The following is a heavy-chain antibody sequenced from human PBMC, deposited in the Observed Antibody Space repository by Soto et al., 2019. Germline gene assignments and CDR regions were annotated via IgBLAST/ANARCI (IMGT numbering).Heavy chain of an antibody. V-gene: IGHV1-69*13. J-gene: IGHJ5*02. CDR3: AREFHTYYNWFDP. D-gene: IGHD3-10*01. CDR1: GGTFSSYA. Sequence: SVKVSCKASGGTFSSYAISWVRQAPGQGLEWMGGIIPIFGTASYAQKFQGRVTITADESTSTAYMELSSLRSEDTAVYYCAREFHTYYNWFDPWGQGTLVTVSS. CDR2: IIPIFGTA.